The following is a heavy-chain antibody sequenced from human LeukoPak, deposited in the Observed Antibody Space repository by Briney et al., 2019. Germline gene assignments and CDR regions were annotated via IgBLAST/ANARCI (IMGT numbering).Heavy chain of an antibody. CDR3: AREKKGATMADFDY. J-gene: IGHJ4*02. Sequence: PGGSLRLSCAASGFTFSSYEMNWVRQAPGKGLEWVSYISSSGSTIYYADSVKGRFTISRDNAKNSLYLQMNSLRAEDTAVYYCAREKKGATMADFDYWGQGTLVTVSS. V-gene: IGHV3-48*03. CDR2: ISSSGSTI. CDR1: GFTFSSYE. D-gene: IGHD3-10*01.